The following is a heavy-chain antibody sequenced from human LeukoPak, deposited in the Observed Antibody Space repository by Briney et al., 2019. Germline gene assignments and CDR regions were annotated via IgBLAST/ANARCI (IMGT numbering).Heavy chain of an antibody. D-gene: IGHD6-19*01. CDR2: IRSSSTYI. V-gene: IGHV3-21*01. CDR3: ARDAGNSSGWNDFDY. Sequence: PGGSLRLSCAASGFTFSSYSMNWVRQAPGKGLEWVSSIRSSSTYIYFADSVKGRFTIFRDNAQNSLYLQMNSLRAEDTAVYYCARDAGNSSGWNDFDYWGQGTLVTVSS. CDR1: GFTFSSYS. J-gene: IGHJ4*02.